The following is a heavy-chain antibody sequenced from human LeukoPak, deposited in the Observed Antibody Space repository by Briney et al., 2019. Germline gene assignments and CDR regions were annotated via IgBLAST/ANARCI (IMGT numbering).Heavy chain of an antibody. CDR1: GFTFSSYE. J-gene: IGHJ4*02. D-gene: IGHD3-9*01. CDR2: ISSSGSTI. Sequence: PGGSLGLSCAASGFTFSSYEMNWVRQAPGKGLEWVSYISSSGSTIYYADSVKGRFTISRDNAKNSLYLQMNSLRAEDTAVYYCARGRYFDWLRGQGTLVTVSS. V-gene: IGHV3-48*03. CDR3: ARGRYFDWL.